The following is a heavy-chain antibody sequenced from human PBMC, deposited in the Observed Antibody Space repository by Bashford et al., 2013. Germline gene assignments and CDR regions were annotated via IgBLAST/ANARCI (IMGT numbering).Heavy chain of an antibody. J-gene: IGHJ6*02. Sequence: SVKVSCKASGYTFTGYYMHWVRQAPGQGLEWMGWINPNSGGTNYAQKFQGWVTMTRDTSISTAYMELSRLRSDDTAVYYCARDREMATITDYYYGMDVWGQGTTVTVSS. CDR3: ARDREMATITDYYYGMDV. D-gene: IGHD5-24*01. CDR2: INPNSGGT. V-gene: IGHV1-2*04. CDR1: GYTFTGYY.